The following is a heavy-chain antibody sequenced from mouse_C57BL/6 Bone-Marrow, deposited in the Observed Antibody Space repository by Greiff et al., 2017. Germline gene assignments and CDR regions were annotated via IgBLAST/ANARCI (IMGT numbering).Heavy chain of an antibody. D-gene: IGHD1-1*01. J-gene: IGHJ1*03. CDR2: IDPENGDT. Sequence: VQLQQSGAELVRPGASVKLSCTASGFNIKNDYMHWVKQRPEQGLEWIGWIDPENGDTEYASKFQGKATITSDTSSNTAYLQLSSLTSEDTAVYYYTTPQYYGSSWYFYVWGTGTTVTVSA. CDR3: TTPQYYGSSWYFYV. V-gene: IGHV14-4*01. CDR1: GFNIKNDY.